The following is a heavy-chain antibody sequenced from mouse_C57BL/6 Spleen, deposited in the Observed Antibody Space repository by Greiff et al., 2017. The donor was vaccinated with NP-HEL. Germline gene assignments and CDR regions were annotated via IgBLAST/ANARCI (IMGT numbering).Heavy chain of an antibody. J-gene: IGHJ2*01. V-gene: IGHV5-4*01. Sequence: EVQRVESGGGLVKPGGSLKLSCAASGFTFSSYAMSWVRQTPEKRLEWVATISDGGSYTYYPANVKGRFTISRDNAKNNLYLQMSHLKSEDTAMYYCARPYYDYAYYFDYWGQGTTLTVSS. CDR3: ARPYYDYAYYFDY. CDR1: GFTFSSYA. CDR2: ISDGGSYT. D-gene: IGHD2-4*01.